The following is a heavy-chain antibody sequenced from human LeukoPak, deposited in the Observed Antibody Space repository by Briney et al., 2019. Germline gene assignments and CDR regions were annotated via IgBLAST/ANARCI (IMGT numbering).Heavy chain of an antibody. D-gene: IGHD2-21*02. CDR2: INLYSGGT. CDR3: ARVAGGDWYYFDL. CDR1: GYTFTAYY. V-gene: IGHV1-2*02. J-gene: IGHJ4*02. Sequence: VASVKVSFKAFGYTFTAYYMHWVRQAPGQGLEWMGWINLYSGGTNYAQKFQGRVTMTRDTSISAAYMELDRLGSDDTAVYYCARVAGGDWYYFDLWGQGSLVTVSS.